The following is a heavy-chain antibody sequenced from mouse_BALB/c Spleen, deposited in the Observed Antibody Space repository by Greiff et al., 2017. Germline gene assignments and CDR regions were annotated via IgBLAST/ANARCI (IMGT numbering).Heavy chain of an antibody. Sequence: QVQLKESGPSLVQPSQSLSITCTVSGFSLTSYGVHWVRQSPGKGLEWPGVKWRGGSTDYNAAFMSRLSITKDNSKSQVFFKMNSLQADDTAIYYCAKRRSLDYAMDYWGQGTSVTVSS. V-gene: IGHV2-5-1*01. J-gene: IGHJ4*01. CDR2: KWRGGST. CDR1: GFSLTSYG. D-gene: IGHD2-10*02. CDR3: AKRRSLDYAMDY.